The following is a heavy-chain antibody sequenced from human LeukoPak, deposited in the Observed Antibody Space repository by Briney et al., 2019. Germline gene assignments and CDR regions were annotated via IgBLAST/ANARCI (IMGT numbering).Heavy chain of an antibody. CDR2: IRYDGNYK. J-gene: IGHJ4*02. CDR3: AKAAEWLRSPFDY. Sequence: GGSLRLSCAASGFPFSTYGLHWLRQAPGKGLEWVTFIRYDGNYKYYADSVKGRFTISRDNSKNTLYLQMNSLRADDTAVYYCAKAAEWLRSPFDYWGQGTLVTVSS. CDR1: GFPFSTYG. V-gene: IGHV3-30*02. D-gene: IGHD5-12*01.